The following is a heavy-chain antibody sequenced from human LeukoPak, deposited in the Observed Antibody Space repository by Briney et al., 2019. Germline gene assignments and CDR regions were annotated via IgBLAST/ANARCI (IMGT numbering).Heavy chain of an antibody. CDR1: GGSISSGGYY. V-gene: IGHV4-31*03. CDR3: ARVHDSNGYYQLIFDY. Sequence: SETLSLTCTVSGGSISSGGYYWSWIRQHPGKGLEWIGYIYYSGSTYYNPSLKSRVTISVDTSKNQFSLKLSSVTAADTAVYYCARVHDSNGYYQLIFDYWGQGTLVTVSS. D-gene: IGHD3-22*01. CDR2: IYYSGST. J-gene: IGHJ4*02.